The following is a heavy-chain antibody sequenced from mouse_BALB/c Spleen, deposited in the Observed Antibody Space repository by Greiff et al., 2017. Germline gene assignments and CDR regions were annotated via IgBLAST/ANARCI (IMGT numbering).Heavy chain of an antibody. CDR2: IRNKANGYTT. V-gene: IGHV7-3*02. CDR3: ARSRMDY. Sequence: EVKLVESGGGLVQPGGSLRLSCATSGFTFTDYYMSWVRQPPGKALEWLGFIRNKANGYTTEYSASVKGRFTISRDNSQSILYLQMNTLRAEDSATYYCARSRMDYWGQGTSVTVSS. CDR1: GFTFTDYY. J-gene: IGHJ4*01.